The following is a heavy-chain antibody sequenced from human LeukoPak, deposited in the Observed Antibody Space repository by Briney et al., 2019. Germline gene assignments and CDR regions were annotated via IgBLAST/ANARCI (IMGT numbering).Heavy chain of an antibody. CDR1: GGSISSSSYY. D-gene: IGHD6-13*01. V-gene: IGHV4-39*01. CDR3: ARHGTSRIAAAGTFGY. CDR2: IYYSGST. J-gene: IGHJ4*02. Sequence: SETLSLTCTVSGGSISSSSYYWGWIRQPPGKGLEWIGSIYYSGSTYYNPFLKSRVTISVDTSKNQFSLKLSSVTAADTAVYYCARHGTSRIAAAGTFGYWGQGTLVTVSS.